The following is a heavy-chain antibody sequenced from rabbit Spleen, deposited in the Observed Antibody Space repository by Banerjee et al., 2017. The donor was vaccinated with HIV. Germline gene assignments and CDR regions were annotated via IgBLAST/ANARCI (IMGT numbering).Heavy chain of an antibody. D-gene: IGHD4-1*01. Sequence: QEQLEESGGGLVQPEGSLTLTCTASGFTITNNYYMCWVRQAPGKGLEWIACIYAGSSGSTYYASWVNGRFTISKISSTTVTLQMTSLTAADTATYFCARRLSYFDLWGPGTLVTVS. CDR2: IYAGSSGST. CDR3: ARRLSYFDL. CDR1: GFTITNNYY. V-gene: IGHV1S45*01. J-gene: IGHJ4*01.